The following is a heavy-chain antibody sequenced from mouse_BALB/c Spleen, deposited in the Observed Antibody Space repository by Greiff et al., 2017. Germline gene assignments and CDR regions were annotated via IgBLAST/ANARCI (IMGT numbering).Heavy chain of an antibody. CDR2: ISYSGST. CDR3: ARYDYGNYEGYFDY. CDR1: GDSITSGY. V-gene: IGHV3-8*02. Sequence: EVKLQESGPSLVKPSQTLSLTCSVTGDSITSGYWNWIRKFPGNKLEYMGYISYSGSTYYNPSLKSRISITRDTSKNQYYLQLNSVTTEDTATYYCARYDYGNYEGYFDYWGQGTTLTVSS. J-gene: IGHJ2*01. D-gene: IGHD2-1*01.